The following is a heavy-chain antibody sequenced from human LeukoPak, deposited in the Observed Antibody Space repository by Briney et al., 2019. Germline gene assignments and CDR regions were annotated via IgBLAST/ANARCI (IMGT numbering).Heavy chain of an antibody. V-gene: IGHV4-59*01. D-gene: IGHD3-3*01. CDR1: GGSISSYY. CDR2: IYYSGST. J-gene: IGHJ3*02. Sequence: SETLSLTCTVSGGSISSYYWSWIRQPPGKGLEWIGYIYYSGSTNYNPSLKSRVTISVDTSKNQFSLKLSCVTAADTAVYYCARAGYDFWSGYYVLGPDAFDIWGQGTMVTVSS. CDR3: ARAGYDFWSGYYVLGPDAFDI.